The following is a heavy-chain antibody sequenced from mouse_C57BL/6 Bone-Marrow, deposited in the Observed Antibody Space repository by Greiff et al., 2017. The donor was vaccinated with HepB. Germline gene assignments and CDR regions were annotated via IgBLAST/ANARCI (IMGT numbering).Heavy chain of an antibody. J-gene: IGHJ4*01. CDR3: ARPPYYGSSYYAMDY. Sequence: QVQLQQSGAELARPGASVKLSCKASGYTFTSYGISWVKQRTGQGLEWIGEIYPRSGNTYYNEKFKGKATLTADKSSSTAYMELRSLTSEDSAVYFCARPPYYGSSYYAMDYWGQGTSVTVSS. CDR1: GYTFTSYG. V-gene: IGHV1-81*01. CDR2: IYPRSGNT. D-gene: IGHD1-1*01.